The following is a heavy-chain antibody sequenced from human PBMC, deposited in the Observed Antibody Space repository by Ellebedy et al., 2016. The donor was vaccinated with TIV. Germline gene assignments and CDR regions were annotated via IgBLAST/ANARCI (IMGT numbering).Heavy chain of an antibody. CDR2: ISSDGTKK. CDR3: ARAPADY. Sequence: GGSLRLSCAASGFGFSNFGMHWVRQAPGKGLEWVAAISSDGTKKYYADSAKGRFTISRDNAKNSLYLQMNSLRDEDTAVYYCARAPADYWGLGTPVTVSS. CDR1: GFGFSNFG. V-gene: IGHV3-30*03. J-gene: IGHJ4*02.